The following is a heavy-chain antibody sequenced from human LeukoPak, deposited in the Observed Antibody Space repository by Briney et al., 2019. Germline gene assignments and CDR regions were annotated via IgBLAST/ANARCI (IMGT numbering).Heavy chain of an antibody. Sequence: ASVKVSCKASGHTFTGYYMHWARQAPGQGLEWMGWINPNSGGTNYAQKFQGRVTMTRDTSISTAYMELSRLRSDDTAVYYCARVSTIFGVVPEGVWGQGTLVTVSS. CDR2: INPNSGGT. D-gene: IGHD3-3*01. J-gene: IGHJ4*02. V-gene: IGHV1-2*02. CDR1: GHTFTGYY. CDR3: ARVSTIFGVVPEGV.